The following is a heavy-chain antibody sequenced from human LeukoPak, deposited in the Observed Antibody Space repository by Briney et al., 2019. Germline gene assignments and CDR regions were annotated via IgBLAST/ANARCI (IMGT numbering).Heavy chain of an antibody. CDR2: INWNGGST. Sequence: GGSLRLSCAASGFTFDDYGMSWVRQAPGKGLEWVSGINWNGGSTGYADSVKGRFTISRDNAKNSPYLQMNSLRAEDTALYYCAKSLLGIAFDIWGQGTMVTVSS. CDR3: AKSLLGIAFDI. D-gene: IGHD1-26*01. J-gene: IGHJ3*02. CDR1: GFTFDDYG. V-gene: IGHV3-20*04.